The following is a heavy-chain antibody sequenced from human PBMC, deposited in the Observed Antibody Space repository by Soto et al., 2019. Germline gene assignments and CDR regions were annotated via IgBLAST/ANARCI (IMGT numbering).Heavy chain of an antibody. V-gene: IGHV4-30-2*01. CDR3: ARGQVVAAQH. CDR1: GGSISSGGSS. Sequence: QLQLQESGSGLVKPSQTLSLTCAVSGGSISSGGSSWSWIRQPPGKGLEWIGYIYHSGSTYYNPSLKSRVTIXVDRSKXQXXXXLSSVTAADXAVYYCARGQVVAAQHWGQGTLVTVSS. J-gene: IGHJ4*02. CDR2: IYHSGST. D-gene: IGHD2-15*01.